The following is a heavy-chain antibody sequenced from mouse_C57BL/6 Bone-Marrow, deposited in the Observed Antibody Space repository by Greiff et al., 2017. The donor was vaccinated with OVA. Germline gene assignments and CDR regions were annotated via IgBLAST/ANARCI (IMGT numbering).Heavy chain of an antibody. CDR2: SRNKANDYTT. V-gene: IGHV7-1*01. CDR1: GFTFSDFY. CDR3: ARGAEGSSHWYFDV. Sequence: EVKLVESGGGLVQSGRSLRLSCATSGFTFSDFYMEWVRQAPGKGLEWIAASRNKANDYTTEYSASVKGRFIVSRDTSQSILYLQMNALRAEDTAIYYCARGAEGSSHWYFDVWGTGTTVTVSS. J-gene: IGHJ1*03. D-gene: IGHD1-1*01.